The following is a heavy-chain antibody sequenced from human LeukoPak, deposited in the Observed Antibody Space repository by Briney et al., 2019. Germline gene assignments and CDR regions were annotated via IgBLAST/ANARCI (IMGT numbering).Heavy chain of an antibody. Sequence: GASVKVSRTAAGYSFTICGISWGRQGPGPGLEWMGWIGANNGNTNYAQKLQGRVTLTTDTSTSTAYMELSSLRSEDTAVYYCARGQQLVDYYYYYMDVWGKGTTVTLPS. CDR2: IGANNGNT. CDR1: GYSFTICG. V-gene: IGHV1-18*01. D-gene: IGHD6-13*01. CDR3: ARGQQLVDYYYYYMDV. J-gene: IGHJ6*03.